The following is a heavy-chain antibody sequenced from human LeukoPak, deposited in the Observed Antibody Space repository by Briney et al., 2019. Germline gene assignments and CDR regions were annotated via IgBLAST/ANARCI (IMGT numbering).Heavy chain of an antibody. CDR2: IYHSGST. V-gene: IGHV4-4*02. Sequence: PSETLSPTCAVSGGSISSSNWWSWVRQPPGKGLEWIGEIYHSGSTNYNPSLKSRVTISVDKSKNQFSLKLSSVTAADTAVYYCARVKQPPFLVPAATSGVFDYWGQGTLVTVSS. CDR3: ARVKQPPFLVPAATSGVFDY. D-gene: IGHD2-2*01. J-gene: IGHJ4*02. CDR1: GGSISSSNW.